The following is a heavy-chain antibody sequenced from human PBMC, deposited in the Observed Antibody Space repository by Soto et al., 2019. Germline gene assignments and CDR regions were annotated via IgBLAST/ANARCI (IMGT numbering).Heavy chain of an antibody. CDR1: GGSISSYY. V-gene: IGHV4-59*08. J-gene: IGHJ4*02. CDR3: ARQILHLGELSPRLYYFDY. D-gene: IGHD3-16*02. Sequence: SETLSLTCTVSGGSISSYYWSWIRQPPGKGLEWIGYIYYSGSTNYNPSLKSRVTISVDTSKNQFSLKLSSVTAADTAVYYCARQILHLGELSPRLYYFDYWGQGTLVTVSS. CDR2: IYYSGST.